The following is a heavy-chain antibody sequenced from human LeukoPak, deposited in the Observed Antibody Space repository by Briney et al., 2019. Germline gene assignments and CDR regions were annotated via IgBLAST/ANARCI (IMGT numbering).Heavy chain of an antibody. D-gene: IGHD1-14*01. J-gene: IGHJ5*02. CDR3: AKDSGNRDNWFDP. CDR1: GFTFSSYG. Sequence: PGGSLRLSCAASGFTFSSYGMHWVRQAPGKGLEWVSDISGSGASTYYADSVKGRFTISRDNSKNTLYLQMNSLRAEDTAVYYCAKDSGNRDNWFDPWGQGTLVTVSS. CDR2: ISGSGAST. V-gene: IGHV3-23*01.